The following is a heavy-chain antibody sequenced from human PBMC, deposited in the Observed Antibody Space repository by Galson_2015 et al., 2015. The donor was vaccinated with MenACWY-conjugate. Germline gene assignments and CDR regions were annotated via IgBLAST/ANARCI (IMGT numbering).Heavy chain of an antibody. CDR3: ARVPGYSYGYYDW. Sequence: SLRLSCAASGFTFSSYWMYWVRQAPGKGLVWVAHINRDDSTINYAESVKGRFTISRDNAKNMLYLQMNSLRVEDTAVYYCARVPGYSYGYYDWWGQGTLVTVSS. CDR2: INRDDSTI. J-gene: IGHJ4*02. D-gene: IGHD5-18*01. CDR1: GFTFSSYW. V-gene: IGHV3-74*01.